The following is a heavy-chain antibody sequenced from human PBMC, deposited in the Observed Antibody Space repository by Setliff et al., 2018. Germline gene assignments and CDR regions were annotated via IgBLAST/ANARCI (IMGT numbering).Heavy chain of an antibody. J-gene: IGHJ3*02. Sequence: PSETLSLTCAVYGGSLSGYYWTWIRQPPGKGLEWIGEIDHSGRTNYNPSLRSRVTISVDTSKNQFSLILRSVTAADTAVYYCARGRMRGSCSGPSCTYDPFDIWGQGTPGTV. CDR2: IDHSGRT. CDR3: ARGRMRGSCSGPSCTYDPFDI. D-gene: IGHD2-2*01. V-gene: IGHV4-34*01. CDR1: GGSLSGYY.